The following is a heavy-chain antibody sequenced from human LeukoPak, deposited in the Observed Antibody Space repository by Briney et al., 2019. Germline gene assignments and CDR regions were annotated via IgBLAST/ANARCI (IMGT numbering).Heavy chain of an antibody. CDR3: ARDAAGWSRDY. CDR2: ITPRSTDI. D-gene: IGHD6-19*01. Sequence: GGSLRLSCAASGFTLSTYSMDWVRQAPGKGLQWGATITPRSTDIYYGDSVKGRFTISRDNAKNLVCLQMNRLRAEDTAVYFCARDAAGWSRDYWGQGTLGTVSS. J-gene: IGHJ4*02. CDR1: GFTLSTYS. V-gene: IGHV3-21*01.